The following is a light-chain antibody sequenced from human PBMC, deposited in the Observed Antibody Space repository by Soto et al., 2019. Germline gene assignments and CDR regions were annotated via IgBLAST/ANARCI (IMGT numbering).Light chain of an antibody. CDR1: QSVSSSY. CDR2: GAS. J-gene: IGKJ3*01. CDR3: QQYGSSPLFT. Sequence: EIVLTQSPGTLSLSPGERATLSCRASQSVSSSYLAWYQQKPGQAPRLLIYGASSRATGIPDRFSGRGSGTDFSLTISRLEPEDSPVYYCQQYGSSPLFTFGPGTKVDIK. V-gene: IGKV3-20*01.